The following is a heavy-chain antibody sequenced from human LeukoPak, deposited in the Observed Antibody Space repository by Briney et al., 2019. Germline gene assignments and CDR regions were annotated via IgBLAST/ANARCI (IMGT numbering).Heavy chain of an antibody. V-gene: IGHV3-53*01. D-gene: IGHD2-2*01. CDR2: IYSGGST. CDR1: GFTVSSNY. CDR3: ARDPHPYCSSTSCYWY. J-gene: IGHJ4*02. Sequence: PGGSLRLSCAASGFTVSSNYMSWVRQAPGKGLEWVSVIYSGGSTYYAGSVKGRFTISRDNSKNTLYLQMNSLRAEDTAVYYCARDPHPYCSSTSCYWYWGQGTLVTVSS.